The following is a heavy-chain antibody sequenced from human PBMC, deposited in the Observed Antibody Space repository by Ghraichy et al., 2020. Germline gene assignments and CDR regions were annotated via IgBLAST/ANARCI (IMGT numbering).Heavy chain of an antibody. CDR1: GFTFSSYS. Sequence: GGSLRLSCAASGFTFSSYSMNWVRQAPGKGLEWVSSISSSSSYIYYADSVKGRFTISRDNAKNSLYLQMNSLRAEDTAVYCCARGDSSGWPHYYYYGMDVWGQGTTVNVSS. J-gene: IGHJ6*02. V-gene: IGHV3-21*01. CDR3: ARGDSSGWPHYYYYGMDV. D-gene: IGHD6-19*01. CDR2: ISSSSSYI.